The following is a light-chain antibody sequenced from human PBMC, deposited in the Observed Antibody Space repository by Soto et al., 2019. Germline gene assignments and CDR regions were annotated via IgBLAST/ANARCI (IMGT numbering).Light chain of an antibody. CDR1: QSISVW. J-gene: IGKJ1*01. Sequence: DIQMTQSPSTLSASVGDRVTITCRASQSISVWLAWYQQKPGKAPKVLIWDASTLHRGVPSRFSGSGSGTEFTLTISSLQPDDFATYYCQQYETFSGTFGPGTKVDIK. V-gene: IGKV1-5*01. CDR3: QQYETFSGT. CDR2: DAS.